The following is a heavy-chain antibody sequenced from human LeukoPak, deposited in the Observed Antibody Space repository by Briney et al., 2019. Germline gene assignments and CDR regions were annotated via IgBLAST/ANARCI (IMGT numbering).Heavy chain of an antibody. Sequence: SLRLSCATSGSTFDEYAMHWVRQAPGKGLEWVSSISWNSGIVGYADSVKGRFTISRDNAKNFLYLQMNSLRAEDTALYYCTKDRYCSSSRCPLDYWGQGTLVTVSS. J-gene: IGHJ4*02. V-gene: IGHV3-9*01. CDR3: TKDRYCSSSRCPLDY. D-gene: IGHD2-2*01. CDR2: ISWNSGIV. CDR1: GSTFDEYA.